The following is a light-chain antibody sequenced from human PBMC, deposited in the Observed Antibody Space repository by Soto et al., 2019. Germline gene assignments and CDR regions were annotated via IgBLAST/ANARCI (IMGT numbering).Light chain of an antibody. CDR2: GAS. V-gene: IGKV3-15*01. CDR1: QSVSLN. J-gene: IGKJ5*01. CDR3: QQYNDWPPIT. Sequence: ETLMTQSPATLSVSPGERVTLSCRASQSVSLNLAWYQQRPVQAPRLLIYGASTRVIGIPDRFTGSGSGTEFTLSITNLQSEDFALYYCQQYNDWPPITFGQGTRLEIK.